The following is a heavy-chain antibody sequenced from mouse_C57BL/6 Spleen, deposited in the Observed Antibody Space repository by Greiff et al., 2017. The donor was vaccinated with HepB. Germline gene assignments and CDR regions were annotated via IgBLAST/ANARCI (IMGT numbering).Heavy chain of an antibody. Sequence: EVQLQQSGPELVKPGASVKISCKASGYSFTGYYMNWVKQSPEKSLEWIGEINPSTGGTTYNQKFKAKATLTVDKSSSTAYMQLKSLTSEDSAVYYCARFGKTGNYAMDYWGQGTSVTVSS. CDR3: ARFGKTGNYAMDY. D-gene: IGHD2-1*01. CDR2: INPSTGGT. V-gene: IGHV1-42*01. J-gene: IGHJ4*01. CDR1: GYSFTGYY.